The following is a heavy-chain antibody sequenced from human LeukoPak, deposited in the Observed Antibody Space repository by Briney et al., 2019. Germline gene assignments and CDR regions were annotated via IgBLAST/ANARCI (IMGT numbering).Heavy chain of an antibody. CDR3: ARAYLGGFNYYMDV. CDR2: INHSGST. J-gene: IGHJ6*03. D-gene: IGHD3-16*01. Sequence: SETLSLTCAVYGGSFSGYYWSWIRQPPGKGLEWIGEINHSGSTNYNPSPTSRVTISVDTSKNQFSLKLSSVPAADTAVYYCARAYLGGFNYYMDVWGKGTTVTVSS. V-gene: IGHV4-34*01. CDR1: GGSFSGYY.